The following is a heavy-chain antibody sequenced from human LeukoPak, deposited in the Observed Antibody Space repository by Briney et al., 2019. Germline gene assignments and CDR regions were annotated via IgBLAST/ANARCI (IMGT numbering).Heavy chain of an antibody. CDR1: GFIFDDYG. Sequence: PGGSLRLSCAAFGFIFDDYGMSWVRQAPGKGLEWVSGINWNGGSTYYADSVKGRFTISRDNSNNTLYLHMNSLRVEDTAVYYCAKDLDYGVSAYMDVWGKGTTVTVSS. J-gene: IGHJ6*03. CDR3: AKDLDYGVSAYMDV. CDR2: INWNGGST. D-gene: IGHD4-17*01. V-gene: IGHV3-20*04.